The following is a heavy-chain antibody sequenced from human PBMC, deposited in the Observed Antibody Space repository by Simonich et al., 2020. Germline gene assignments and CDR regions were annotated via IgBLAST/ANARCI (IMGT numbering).Heavy chain of an antibody. D-gene: IGHD6-13*01. CDR2: INHSEST. J-gene: IGHJ1*01. Sequence: QVQLQQWGAGLLKPSETLSLTCAVYGGSFSGYYWSWIRQPPGKGLEWIGEINHSESTNYTPPLKSRVTISVDTSKNQFSLKLSSVTAADTAVYYCARGLRVAAAGTAFQHWGQGTLVTVSS. CDR1: GGSFSGYY. CDR3: ARGLRVAAAGTAFQH. V-gene: IGHV4-34*01.